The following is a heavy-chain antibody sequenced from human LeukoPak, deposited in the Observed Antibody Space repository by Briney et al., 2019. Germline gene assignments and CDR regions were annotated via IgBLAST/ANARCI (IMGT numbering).Heavy chain of an antibody. CDR2: ISAYNGNT. V-gene: IGHV1-18*01. D-gene: IGHD1-26*01. CDR3: ARGLGGSGSYFLTFDY. CDR1: GYTFTIYS. J-gene: IGHJ4*02. Sequence: ASVTVSFKASGYTFTIYSINWVRQAPGQGLEGMGWISAYNGNTKYAQKLQGRVTMTTDTSTSTAYMELRSLRSDDTAVYYCARGLGGSGSYFLTFDYWGQGTLVTVSS.